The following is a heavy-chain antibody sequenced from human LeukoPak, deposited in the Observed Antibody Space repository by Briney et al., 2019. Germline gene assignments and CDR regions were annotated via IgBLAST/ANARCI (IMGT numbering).Heavy chain of an antibody. CDR3: ARCSGWYFCAFDI. Sequence: SETLSLTCTVSGDSIGNYYWNWIRQPAGKGLEWIGRIYTSGNTDYNPSLKSRIPMSVDTSKKQFSLKLRSVTAADTAVYYCARCSGWYFCAFDIWGQGTVVTVSS. V-gene: IGHV4-4*07. CDR2: IYTSGNT. D-gene: IGHD2-15*01. CDR1: GDSIGNYY. J-gene: IGHJ3*02.